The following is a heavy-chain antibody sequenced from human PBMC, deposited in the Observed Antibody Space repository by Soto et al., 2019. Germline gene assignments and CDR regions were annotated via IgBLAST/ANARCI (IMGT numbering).Heavy chain of an antibody. V-gene: IGHV3-30*18. Sequence: QVQLVESGGGVVQPGRSLRLSCAASGFTFSSYGIHWVRQTPGKGLEWVAFISYDGGNTFYADSVKGRFTNSRDNSKNALFLQMNSLRAEDTAVYYCAKVMITFGGSRYGLDVWGQGTTVTVSS. J-gene: IGHJ6*02. CDR3: AKVMITFGGSRYGLDV. CDR2: ISYDGGNT. CDR1: GFTFSSYG. D-gene: IGHD3-16*01.